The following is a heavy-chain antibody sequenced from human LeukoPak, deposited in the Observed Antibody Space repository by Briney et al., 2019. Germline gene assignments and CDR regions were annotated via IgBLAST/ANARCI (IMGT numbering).Heavy chain of an antibody. Sequence: SSETPSLTCTVSGGSISSGGYYWSWIRQHPGKGLEWIGYIYYSGSTYYDPSLKSRVTISVDTSKNQFSLKLSSVTAADTAVYYCARDSSGYGGWFDPWGQGTLVTVSS. CDR1: GGSISSGGYY. CDR2: IYYSGST. CDR3: ARDSSGYGGWFDP. V-gene: IGHV4-31*03. D-gene: IGHD3-22*01. J-gene: IGHJ5*02.